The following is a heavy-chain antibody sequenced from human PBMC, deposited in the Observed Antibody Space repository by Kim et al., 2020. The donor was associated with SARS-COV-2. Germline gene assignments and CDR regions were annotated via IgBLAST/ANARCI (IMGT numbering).Heavy chain of an antibody. V-gene: IGHV3-9*01. CDR1: GFTFDDYA. CDR2: ISWNSGSI. J-gene: IGHJ3*02. CDR3: AKDMNYYDSSGGRYDAFDI. D-gene: IGHD3-22*01. Sequence: GGSLRLSCAASGFTFDDYAMHWVRQAPGKGLEWVSGISWNSGSIGYADSVKGRFTISRDNAKNSLYLQMNSLRAEDTALYYCAKDMNYYDSSGGRYDAFDIWGQGTMVTVSS.